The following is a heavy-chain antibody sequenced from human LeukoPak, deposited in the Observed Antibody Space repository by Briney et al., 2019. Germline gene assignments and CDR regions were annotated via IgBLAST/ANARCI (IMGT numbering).Heavy chain of an antibody. J-gene: IGHJ4*02. Sequence: GGSLRLSCAASGFSFSTYWMHWVSQVPGRGLVWVSRINEDGTTITYADSVKGRFTISRDDAKNTLYLQMNSLRADDTAIYYCVRDFSGAVDSWGQGTLVTVSS. CDR3: VRDFSGAVDS. V-gene: IGHV3-74*01. D-gene: IGHD1-26*01. CDR2: INEDGTTI. CDR1: GFSFSTYW.